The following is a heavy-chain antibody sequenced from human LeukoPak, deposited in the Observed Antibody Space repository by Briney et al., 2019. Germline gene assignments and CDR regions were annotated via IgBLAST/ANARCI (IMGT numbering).Heavy chain of an antibody. CDR3: ARSSGYLNY. D-gene: IGHD3-22*01. Sequence: GESLQISCKGSGYSFSNYWIGWVRQMPGKGLEWMGVIYPGDSDTRYSPSFQGQVTISADKSISTAYLQWSSLRASDTAMYYCARSSGYLNYWGQGTLVTVSS. J-gene: IGHJ4*02. CDR1: GYSFSNYW. V-gene: IGHV5-51*01. CDR2: IYPGDSDT.